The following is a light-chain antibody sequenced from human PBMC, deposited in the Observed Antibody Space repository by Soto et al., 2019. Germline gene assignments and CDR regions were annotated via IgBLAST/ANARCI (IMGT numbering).Light chain of an antibody. CDR1: SSNIGTYS. Sequence: QSVLTQPPSASGTPGQRVTISCSGSSSNIGTYSVSWYQQFPGTAPRVLIYTDNQRPSGVPDRFSASKSGASASLAISGLQSEDEADFYCAAWDDSLNGCVFGTGTKVTVL. CDR3: AAWDDSLNGCV. J-gene: IGLJ1*01. V-gene: IGLV1-44*01. CDR2: TDN.